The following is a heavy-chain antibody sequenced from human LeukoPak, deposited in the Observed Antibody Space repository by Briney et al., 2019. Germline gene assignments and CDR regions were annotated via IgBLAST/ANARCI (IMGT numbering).Heavy chain of an antibody. Sequence: ASVKVSCKASGYTFTSYGISWVRQAPGQGLEWMGWISAYNGNTNYAQKLQGRVTMTTDTSTSTAYMELRSLRSDDTAVYYCARDLGTAADLNWFDPWGQGTLVTVSS. CDR3: ARDLGTAADLNWFDP. J-gene: IGHJ5*02. V-gene: IGHV1-18*04. D-gene: IGHD6-13*01. CDR2: ISAYNGNT. CDR1: GYTFTSYG.